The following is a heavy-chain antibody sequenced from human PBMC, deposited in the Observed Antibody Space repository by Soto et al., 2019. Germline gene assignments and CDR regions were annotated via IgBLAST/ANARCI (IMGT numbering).Heavy chain of an antibody. J-gene: IGHJ6*02. CDR3: ARGRSSVPDRRGIGYYGLDV. Sequence: QVQLQQWGAEVLKPSETLSLTGVVNGGSFSGYSWSWIRQPPGKGLEWIGEINDSGITDSNPSLESRVTISVDMSKNQFSLKLNSVTAADTAVYHCARGRSSVPDRRGIGYYGLDVWGQGTTVTVSS. V-gene: IGHV4-34*01. D-gene: IGHD3-3*01. CDR1: GGSFSGYS. CDR2: INDSGIT.